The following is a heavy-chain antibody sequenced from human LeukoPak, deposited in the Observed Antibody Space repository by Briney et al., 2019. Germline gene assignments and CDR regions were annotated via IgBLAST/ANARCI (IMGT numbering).Heavy chain of an antibody. CDR3: ARRGSGSYSPFDY. CDR1: AGSISSYY. J-gene: IGHJ4*02. CDR2: IYYSGRT. V-gene: IGHV4-59*08. Sequence: SETLSLTCTVSAGSISSYYRSWVRQPPGRGLEWVGHIYYSGRTNYNPSLKSRVTISVDTSKNQFSLKLRSVTAADTAVYYSARRGSGSYSPFDYWGQGTLVTVSS. D-gene: IGHD3-10*01.